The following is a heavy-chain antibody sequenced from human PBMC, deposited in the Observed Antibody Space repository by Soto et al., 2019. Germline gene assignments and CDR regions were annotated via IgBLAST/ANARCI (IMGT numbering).Heavy chain of an antibody. CDR3: ARAGVATLRSGPPDY. Sequence: QVQLQESGPGLVKPSQTLSLTCTVSGGSISSGGYYWSWIRQHPGKGLEWIGYIYYSGSTYYNPALKSRVTTSVATSKNQFSLKLSSVTAADTAVYYCARAGVATLRSGPPDYWGQGTLVTVSS. J-gene: IGHJ4*02. D-gene: IGHD5-12*01. V-gene: IGHV4-31*03. CDR1: GGSISSGGYY. CDR2: IYYSGST.